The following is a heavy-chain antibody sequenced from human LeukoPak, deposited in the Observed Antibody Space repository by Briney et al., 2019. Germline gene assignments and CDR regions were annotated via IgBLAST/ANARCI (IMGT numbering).Heavy chain of an antibody. J-gene: IGHJ6*03. CDR1: GYTFTSYD. CDR2: MNPNSGNT. V-gene: IGHV1-8*03. Sequence: GASVKVSCKASGYTFTSYDINWVRQATGQGLEWMGWMNPNSGNTGYAQKFQGRVTITRNTSISTAYMELSSLRSEDTAVYYCARFTREYSGSYFYYYYYYMDVWGKGTTVTVSS. CDR3: ARFTREYSGSYFYYYYYYMDV. D-gene: IGHD1-26*01.